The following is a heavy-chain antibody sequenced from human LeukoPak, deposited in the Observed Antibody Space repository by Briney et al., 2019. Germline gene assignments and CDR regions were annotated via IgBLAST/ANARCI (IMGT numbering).Heavy chain of an antibody. V-gene: IGHV3-53*01. Sequence: GGSLRLSCAASGFTVSSNYMSWVHQAPGKGLEWVSVIYSGGSTYYADSLKRRFTISRHNSKNTLYLQMNSLRAEHTAVYYCARVSTAMVIDYWGQGTLVTVSS. D-gene: IGHD5-18*01. CDR1: GFTVSSNY. CDR2: IYSGGST. CDR3: ARVSTAMVIDY. J-gene: IGHJ4*02.